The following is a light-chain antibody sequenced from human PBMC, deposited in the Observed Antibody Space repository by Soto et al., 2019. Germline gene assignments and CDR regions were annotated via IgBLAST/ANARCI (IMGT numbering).Light chain of an antibody. CDR1: QSISSW. CDR3: QKYNSYPYT. J-gene: IGKJ1*01. Sequence: DIQMPQSPSTLSASAGDRVTITCRASQSISSWLAWYQQKPGKAPKLLIYDASSLESGVPSRFSGSGSGTEFTLTISSLQHDDVATYYCQKYNSYPYTFGQGTKMEIK. V-gene: IGKV1-5*01. CDR2: DAS.